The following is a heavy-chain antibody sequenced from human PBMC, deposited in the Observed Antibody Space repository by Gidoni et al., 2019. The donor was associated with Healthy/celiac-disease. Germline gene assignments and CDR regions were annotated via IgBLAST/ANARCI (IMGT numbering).Heavy chain of an antibody. V-gene: IGHV1-69*01. CDR2: IIPIFGTA. J-gene: IGHJ6*03. D-gene: IGHD6-19*01. CDR3: ARARIEVPESSYYYMDV. Sequence: QVQLVQSGAEVKKPGSSVKVSCKASGGTFSTYAITWVRQAPGQGLEWMGGIIPIFGTANYAQKFQGRVTITADESTSTAYMELNSLRSEDTAVYYCARARIEVPESSYYYMDVWGKGTTVTVSS. CDR1: GGTFSTYA.